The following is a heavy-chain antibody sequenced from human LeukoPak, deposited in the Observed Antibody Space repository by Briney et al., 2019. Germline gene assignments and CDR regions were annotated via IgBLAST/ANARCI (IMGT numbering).Heavy chain of an antibody. CDR1: GFTFDDYA. V-gene: IGHV3-9*01. CDR3: ARSIMGGGAFDY. D-gene: IGHD3-10*01. Sequence: GRSLRLSCAASGFTFDDYAMHWVRQAPGKGLEWVSGISWNSGSIGYADSVKGRFTISRDNAKNSLYLQMNSLRAEDTALYYCARSIMGGGAFDYWGQGTQVTVSS. J-gene: IGHJ4*02. CDR2: ISWNSGSI.